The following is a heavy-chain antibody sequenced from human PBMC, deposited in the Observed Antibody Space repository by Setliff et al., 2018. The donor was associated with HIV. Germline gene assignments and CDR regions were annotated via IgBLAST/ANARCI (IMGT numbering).Heavy chain of an antibody. J-gene: IGHJ3*02. CDR3: ARAGGRYFDWLAPYAFDI. D-gene: IGHD3-9*01. V-gene: IGHV4-59*08. Sequence: SETLSLTCSVSGASISSYYWSWIRQPPGKGLEWIAYIYLSGSTNYSPSLKSRVTMSVDTSKNHLSLKLSSVTAADTAVYYCARAGGRYFDWLAPYAFDIWGLGTMVTVSS. CDR1: GASISSYY. CDR2: IYLSGST.